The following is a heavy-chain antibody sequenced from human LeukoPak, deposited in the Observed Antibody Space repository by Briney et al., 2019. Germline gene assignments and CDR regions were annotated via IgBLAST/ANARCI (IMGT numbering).Heavy chain of an antibody. CDR1: GYTFTSYD. D-gene: IGHD3-10*01. Sequence: ASVKVSCKASGYTFTSYDINWVRQATGQGLEWMGWMNPNSGNTGYAQKFRGRVTMTRDTSITTVYMELSSLRSEDTAVYYCARGGFEGSGTYYNGGFDYWGQGTLVTVSS. V-gene: IGHV1-8*02. CDR3: ARGGFEGSGTYYNGGFDY. CDR2: MNPNSGNT. J-gene: IGHJ4*02.